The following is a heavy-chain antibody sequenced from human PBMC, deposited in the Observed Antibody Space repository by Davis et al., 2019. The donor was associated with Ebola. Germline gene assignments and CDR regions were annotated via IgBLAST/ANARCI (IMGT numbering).Heavy chain of an antibody. CDR2: INPNSGGT. J-gene: IGHJ6*02. CDR1: GYTFTGYY. CDR3: ARGRIAAAGTVSIYYYGMDV. V-gene: IGHV1-2*04. Sequence: AASVKVSCKASGYTFTGYYMHWVRQAPGQGLEWIGWINPNSGGTNYAQKFQGWVTMTRDTSISTAYLELSRLRSDDTAVYYCARGRIAAAGTVSIYYYGMDVWGQGTTVTVSS. D-gene: IGHD6-13*01.